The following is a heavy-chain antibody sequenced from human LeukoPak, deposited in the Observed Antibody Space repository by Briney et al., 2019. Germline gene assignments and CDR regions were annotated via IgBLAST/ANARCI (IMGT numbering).Heavy chain of an antibody. CDR3: ARDVGDEGNY. CDR1: GFTASSNY. CDR2: IYSGGST. D-gene: IGHD3-16*01. V-gene: IGHV3-53*01. Sequence: SGGSLRLSCAASGFTASSNYMSWVRQAPGKGLEWVSVIYSGGSTYYADSVKGRFTISRDNSKNTLYLQMSSLRTADTAVYYCARDVGDEGNYWGQGTLVTVSS. J-gene: IGHJ4*02.